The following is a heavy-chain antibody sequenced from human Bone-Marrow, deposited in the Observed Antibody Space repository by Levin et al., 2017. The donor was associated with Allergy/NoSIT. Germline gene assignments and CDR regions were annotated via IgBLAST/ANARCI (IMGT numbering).Heavy chain of an antibody. J-gene: IGHJ5*02. CDR2: IYHSGST. CDR1: GGSFSSGGYS. CDR3: ARGYSSGWANWFDA. D-gene: IGHD6-19*01. V-gene: IGHV4-30-2*01. Sequence: PSETLSLTCAVSGGSFSSGGYSWSWIRQPPGKGLEWIGHIYHSGSTYYNPSLKSRVTISVDRSKNQFSLNLNSVTAADTAVYYCARGYSSGWANWFDAWGQGTLVTVSS.